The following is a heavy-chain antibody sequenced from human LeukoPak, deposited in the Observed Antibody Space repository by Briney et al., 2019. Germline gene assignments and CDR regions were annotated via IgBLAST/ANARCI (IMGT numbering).Heavy chain of an antibody. CDR2: IYYSGST. CDR3: ARTTEGGYTYGYFYYYYMDV. Sequence: PSETLSLTCTVAGGSISSSNYYGGWIRQPPGKGLEWIGYIYYSGSTNYNPSLKSRVTISVDTSKNQFSLKLTSVTAADTAVYYCARTTEGGYTYGYFYYYYMDVWGKGTTVTISS. J-gene: IGHJ6*03. V-gene: IGHV4-61*05. CDR1: GGSISSSNYY. D-gene: IGHD5-18*01.